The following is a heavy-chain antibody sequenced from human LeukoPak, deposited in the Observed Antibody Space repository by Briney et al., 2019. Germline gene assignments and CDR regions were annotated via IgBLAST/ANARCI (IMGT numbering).Heavy chain of an antibody. Sequence: MASETLSLTCTVSGGSISSYYWSWIRQPPGKGLEWIGYIYYSGSTNYNPSLKSRVTISVDTSKNQFSLKLSSVTAADTAVYYCARGGVVVAAPSDYWGQGTLVTVSS. J-gene: IGHJ4*02. CDR1: GGSISSYY. D-gene: IGHD2-15*01. V-gene: IGHV4-59*01. CDR3: ARGGVVVAAPSDY. CDR2: IYYSGST.